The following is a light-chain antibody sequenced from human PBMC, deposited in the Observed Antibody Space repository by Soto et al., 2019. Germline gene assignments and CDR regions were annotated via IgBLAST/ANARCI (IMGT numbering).Light chain of an antibody. V-gene: IGKV1-39*01. CDR1: QSISSY. CDR3: QQSYNPPPT. J-gene: IGKJ4*01. Sequence: DLQMTQSPSSLSASVGDRVTISCRASQSISSYLNWYQQKPGKAPKLLIYAASSLQSGVPSSFSGSGSGTDFTLTISSLQPEDFATYYCQQSYNPPPTFGGGTKVEIK. CDR2: AAS.